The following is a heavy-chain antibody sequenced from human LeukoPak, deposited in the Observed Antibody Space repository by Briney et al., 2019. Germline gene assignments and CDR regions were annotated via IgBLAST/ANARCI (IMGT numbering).Heavy chain of an antibody. V-gene: IGHV3-43*02. CDR2: ISGDGGST. J-gene: IGHJ3*02. D-gene: IGHD3-22*01. CDR3: AKDIFPDSSGYMIDAFDI. Sequence: PGGSLRLSCAAAGFTFDDYAMHWVRQAPGKGLEWVSLISGDGGSTYYADSVKGRFTISRDNSKNSLYLQMNSLRTEDTALYYCAKDIFPDSSGYMIDAFDIWGQGTMVTVSS. CDR1: GFTFDDYA.